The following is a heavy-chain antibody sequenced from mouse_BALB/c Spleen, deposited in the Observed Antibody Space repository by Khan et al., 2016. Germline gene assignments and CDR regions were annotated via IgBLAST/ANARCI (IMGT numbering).Heavy chain of an antibody. V-gene: IGHV9-3-1*01. CDR1: GYTFTNYG. CDR2: INTYTGEP. Sequence: QIQLVQSGPERKKPGETVKISCKASGYTFTNYGMNWVKQAPGKGLKWMGWINTYTGEPTYTDDLKGRFAFSLATSASTANLQIIKLKNEDTATYFCARSGDYYVFDCWGQGTTLTVSS. D-gene: IGHD1-1*01. J-gene: IGHJ2*01. CDR3: ARSGDYYVFDC.